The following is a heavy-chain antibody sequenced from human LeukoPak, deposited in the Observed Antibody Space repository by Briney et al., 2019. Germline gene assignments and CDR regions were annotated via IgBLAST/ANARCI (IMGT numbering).Heavy chain of an antibody. J-gene: IGHJ4*02. CDR1: GGSVSSSSYY. D-gene: IGHD2-2*01. V-gene: IGHV4-39*07. CDR2: IYTSGST. CDR3: ARDLPDPTSKYYFDY. Sequence: PSETLSLTCTVSGGSVSSSSYYWGWIRQSPGKGLEWIGRIYTSGSTNYNPSLKSRVTISVDTSKNQFSLKLSSVTAADTAVYYCARDLPDPTSKYYFDYWGQGTLVTVSS.